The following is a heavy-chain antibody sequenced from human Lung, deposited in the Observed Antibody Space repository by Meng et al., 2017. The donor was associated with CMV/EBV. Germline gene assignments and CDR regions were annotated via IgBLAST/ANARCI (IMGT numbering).Heavy chain of an antibody. D-gene: IGHD2-2*01. J-gene: IGHJ4*02. CDR3: AKDFYSTSLYYFDY. CDR2: ITYKSGST. Sequence: SLKISCAASGFTFGDYAMHWVRQVPGKGLEWVSGITYKSGSTGYADSVKGRFTISRDNARNSLYLQMNNLRAEDTALYYCAKDFYSTSLYYFDYWGQGTXVTVSS. V-gene: IGHV3-9*01. CDR1: GFTFGDYA.